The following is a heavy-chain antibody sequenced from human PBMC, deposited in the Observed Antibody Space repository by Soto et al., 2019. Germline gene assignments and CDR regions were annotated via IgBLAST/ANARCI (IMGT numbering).Heavy chain of an antibody. V-gene: IGHV3-30*18. CDR2: VSHDGRNT. Sequence: GGSLSLSCAASGFTFSGYAMHWVRQAPGKGLEWVAVVSHDGRNTHYADSVKGRFTISRDSSKNTVSLEMTSLRAEDTAVYYCAKGGRQWLVTSDFNYWGQGALVTVSS. CDR3: AKGGRQWLVTSDFNY. J-gene: IGHJ4*02. D-gene: IGHD6-19*01. CDR1: GFTFSGYA.